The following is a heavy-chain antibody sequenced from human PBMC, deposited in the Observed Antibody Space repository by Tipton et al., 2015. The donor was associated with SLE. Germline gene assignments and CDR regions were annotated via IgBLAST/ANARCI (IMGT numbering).Heavy chain of an antibody. Sequence: SLRLSWAASGFTFSSYWMSWVRQAPGKGLAGVSYISSSGSTIYYADSVKGRFTISRDNAKNSLYLQMNSLRAEDTAVYYCALTRVGGFDYWGQGTLVTVSS. V-gene: IGHV3-11*01. CDR3: ALTRVGGFDY. CDR1: GFTFSSYW. J-gene: IGHJ4*02. CDR2: ISSSGSTI. D-gene: IGHD3-16*01.